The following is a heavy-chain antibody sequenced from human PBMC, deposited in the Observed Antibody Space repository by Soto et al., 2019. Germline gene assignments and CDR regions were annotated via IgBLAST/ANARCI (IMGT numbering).Heavy chain of an antibody. D-gene: IGHD3-16*01. J-gene: IGHJ4*02. CDR2: IYYSGST. V-gene: IGHV4-59*01. CDR1: GGSISSYY. CDR3: AREYYAYIWGSYCQSFFEY. Sequence: PSETLSLTCTVSGGSISSYYWSWIRQPPGKGLEWIGYIYYSGSTNYNPSLKSRVTISVDTSKNQFSLKLSSVTAADTAVYYCAREYYAYIWGSYCQSFFEYWGQGTLVPVSS.